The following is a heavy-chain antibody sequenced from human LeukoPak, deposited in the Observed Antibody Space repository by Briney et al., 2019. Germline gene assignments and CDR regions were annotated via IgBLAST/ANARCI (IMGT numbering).Heavy chain of an antibody. CDR3: ARGGFLDWPSFYGMDV. D-gene: IGHD3-3*01. J-gene: IGHJ6*02. CDR1: GYTFTSYY. V-gene: IGHV1-46*01. CDR2: INPSGGST. Sequence: ASVKVSCKASGYTFTSYYMHWVRQAPGQGLEWMGIINPSGGSTSYAQKFQGRVTMTRDTSTSTVYMELSSLRSEDTAVYYCARGGFLDWPSFYGMDVWGQGTTVTVSS.